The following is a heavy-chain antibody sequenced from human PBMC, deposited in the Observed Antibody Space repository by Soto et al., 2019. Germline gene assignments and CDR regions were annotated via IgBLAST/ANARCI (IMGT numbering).Heavy chain of an antibody. CDR3: AKDSGVGSSWSQYYYGMDV. Sequence: ALRLSCAASGLTFDDYAMHWVRQAPGKGLEWVSGISWNSGSIGYADSVKGRFTISRDNAKNSLYLQMNSLRAEDTALYYCAKDSGVGSSWSQYYYGMDVWGQGTTVTVSS. J-gene: IGHJ6*02. D-gene: IGHD6-13*01. CDR1: GLTFDDYA. CDR2: ISWNSGSI. V-gene: IGHV3-9*01.